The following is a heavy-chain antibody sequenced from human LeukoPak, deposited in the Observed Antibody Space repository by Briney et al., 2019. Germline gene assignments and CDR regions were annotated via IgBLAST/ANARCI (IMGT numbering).Heavy chain of an antibody. CDR1: GGSFSGYY. CDR2: INHSGST. J-gene: IGHJ1*01. CDR3: ARGRIVGASSPSQH. V-gene: IGHV4-34*01. D-gene: IGHD1-26*01. Sequence: PSETLSLTCAVYGGSFSGYYWSWLRQPPGKRLEWVGEINHSGSTNYNPSLKSRVTISVDTSKNQFSLKLSSVTAADTAVYYCARGRIVGASSPSQHWGQGTLVTVSS.